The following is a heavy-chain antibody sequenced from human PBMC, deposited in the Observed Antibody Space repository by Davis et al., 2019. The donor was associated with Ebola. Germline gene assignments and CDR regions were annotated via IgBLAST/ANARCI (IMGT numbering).Heavy chain of an antibody. CDR2: INHSGTT. CDR3: ARALGGGHCSGGSCYSVQRDLAY. J-gene: IGHJ4*02. V-gene: IGHV4-34*01. Sequence: SETLSLTCAVYGGSFSGYYWSWIRQPPGKGLEWIGEINHSGTTNYNPSLKSRVTMSVDTSKNQFSLKLSSVTAADTAAYYCARALGGGHCSGGSCYSVQRDLAYWGRGTLVTVSS. D-gene: IGHD2-15*01. CDR1: GGSFSGYY.